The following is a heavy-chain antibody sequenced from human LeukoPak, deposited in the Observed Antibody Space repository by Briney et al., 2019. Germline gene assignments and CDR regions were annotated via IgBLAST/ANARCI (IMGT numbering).Heavy chain of an antibody. V-gene: IGHV3-23*01. CDR1: GFPFSSYA. Sequence: GGSLSLSCAASGFPFSSYAMSWVRQAPGKGLEWVSAISGSGGSTYYADSVKGRFTISRDNSKNTLYLQMNSLRAEDTAVYYCAKDPYTYGAYYFDYWGQGTLVTVSS. CDR3: AKDPYTYGAYYFDY. CDR2: ISGSGGST. J-gene: IGHJ4*02. D-gene: IGHD4-17*01.